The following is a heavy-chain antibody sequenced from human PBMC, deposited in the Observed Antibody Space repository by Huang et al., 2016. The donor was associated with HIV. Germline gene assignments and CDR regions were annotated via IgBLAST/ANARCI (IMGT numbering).Heavy chain of an antibody. CDR1: NYNFGSHG. V-gene: IGHV1-18*01. CDR3: ARSGFGVVITTTLDYYYMDV. D-gene: IGHD3-3*01. CDR2: CSVYNGDT. Sequence: QVQLVQSGAEVKKPGASVKVSCEASNYNFGSHGISWVRQAPGQGLEWMGWCSVYNGDTKDAQKVQGRVTMTRETSTRTAYMQLTSLRFDDTAVYYCARSGFGVVITTTLDYYYMDVWGTGTTVTVSS. J-gene: IGHJ6*03.